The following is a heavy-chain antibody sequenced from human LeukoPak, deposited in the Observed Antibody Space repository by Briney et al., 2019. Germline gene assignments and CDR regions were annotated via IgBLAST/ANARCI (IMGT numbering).Heavy chain of an antibody. J-gene: IGHJ4*02. D-gene: IGHD6-19*01. CDR1: GDSISTHY. CDR2: VYYSGST. Sequence: SETLSLTCTVSGDSISTHYWSWIRQPPGKGLQWIGYVYYSGSTDSNPSLKSRVTISVDTSKNQFSLNLSSVTAADTAVYYCAREGIAVAGTPSFDYWGQGTLVTVSS. CDR3: AREGIAVAGTPSFDY. V-gene: IGHV4-59*11.